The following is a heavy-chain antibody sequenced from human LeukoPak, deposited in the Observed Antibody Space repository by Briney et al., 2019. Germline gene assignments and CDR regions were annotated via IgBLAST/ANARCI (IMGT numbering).Heavy chain of an antibody. CDR2: VYYSGST. Sequence: SETLSLTCTVSGGSISSYYWSWIRQPPGKGLEWIGYVYYSGSTNYNPSLKSRVTMSVDTSKNQFSLKLSSVTAADTAVYYCARGGGGVYRANYYYYMDVWGKGTTVTISS. CDR3: ARGGGGVYRANYYYYMDV. CDR1: GGSISSYY. V-gene: IGHV4-59*12. J-gene: IGHJ6*03. D-gene: IGHD4-11*01.